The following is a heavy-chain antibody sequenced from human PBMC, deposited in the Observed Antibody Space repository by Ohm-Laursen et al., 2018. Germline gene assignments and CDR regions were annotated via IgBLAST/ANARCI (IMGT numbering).Heavy chain of an antibody. CDR2: IWYDGSNK. CDR1: GFIFRNSG. D-gene: IGHD2-2*01. J-gene: IGHJ5*02. V-gene: IGHV3-33*01. CDR3: ARQEGYCSSASCYEVWFDP. Sequence: SLRLSCTASGFIFRNSGMHWVRQAPGKGLEWVAVIWYDGSNKYYADSVKGRFTISRDNSENTLYLQMNSLRVEDTAVYYCARQEGYCSSASCYEVWFDPWGQGTLVTVSS.